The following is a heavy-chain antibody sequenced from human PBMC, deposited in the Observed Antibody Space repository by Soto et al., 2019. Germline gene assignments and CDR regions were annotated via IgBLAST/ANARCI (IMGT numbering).Heavy chain of an antibody. CDR2: IYHSGST. CDR1: GGSISSSNW. V-gene: IGHV4-4*02. D-gene: IGHD2-2*01. J-gene: IGHJ6*02. CDR3: ARVTAAIYYYYGMDV. Sequence: TSETLSLTCAVSGGSISSSNWWSWVRQPPGKGLEWIGEIYHSGSTNYNPSLKSRVTISVDKSKNQFSLKLSSVTAADTAVYYCARVTAAIYYYYGMDVWGQGTTVTVSS.